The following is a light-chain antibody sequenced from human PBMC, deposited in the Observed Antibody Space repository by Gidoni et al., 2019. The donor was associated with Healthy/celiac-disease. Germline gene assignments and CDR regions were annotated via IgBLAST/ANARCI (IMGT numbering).Light chain of an antibody. CDR3: QQLNSYPRT. V-gene: IGKV1-9*01. CDR1: QGISSF. Sequence: DIHLTQSPSFLSASVGDRVTITCRASQGISSFLACYQQKPGKAPKLLIYAATTLQRGVPTRFSGSGSGTEFTLTSSSLQPEDFATYYCQQLNSYPRTFGPGTKVEIK. J-gene: IGKJ3*01. CDR2: AAT.